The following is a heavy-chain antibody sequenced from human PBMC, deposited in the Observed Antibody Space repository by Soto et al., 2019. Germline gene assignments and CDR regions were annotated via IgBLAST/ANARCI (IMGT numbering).Heavy chain of an antibody. V-gene: IGHV1-69*13. D-gene: IGHD2-2*01. CDR1: GGTFSSYA. CDR3: ARGWVVPAAKGNYYYYYGMDV. J-gene: IGHJ6*02. CDR2: IIPIFGTA. Sequence: SVKVSCKASGGTFSSYAISLVRQAPGQGLEWMGGIIPIFGTANYAQKFQGRVTITADESTSTAYMELSSLRSEDTAVYYCARGWVVPAAKGNYYYYYGMDVWGQGTTVTVSS.